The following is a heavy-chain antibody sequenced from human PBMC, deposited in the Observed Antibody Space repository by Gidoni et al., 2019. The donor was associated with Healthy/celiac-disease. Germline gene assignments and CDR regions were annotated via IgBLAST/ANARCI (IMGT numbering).Heavy chain of an antibody. Sequence: EVQLVASGGGLVQPGGSLSLSCAASGFTFSSYEMNWVRQAPGKGLEWVSYISSSGSTIYYADSVKGRFTISRDNDKNSLYLQMNSLRAEDTAVYYCARGSGWYFDYWGQGTLVTVSS. V-gene: IGHV3-48*03. J-gene: IGHJ4*02. CDR1: GFTFSSYE. CDR2: ISSSGSTI. D-gene: IGHD6-19*01. CDR3: ARGSGWYFDY.